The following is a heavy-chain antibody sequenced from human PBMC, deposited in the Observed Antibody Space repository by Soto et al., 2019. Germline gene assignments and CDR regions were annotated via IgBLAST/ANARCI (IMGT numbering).Heavy chain of an antibody. CDR3: VLETVESRIDYYYMDV. CDR2: INPSGGST. V-gene: IGHV1-46*03. D-gene: IGHD2-15*01. J-gene: IGHJ6*03. Sequence: QVQLVQSGAEVKNPGASVKVSCKASGYTFTSYYMHWVRQAPGPGLEWMGIINPSGGSTSYAQKFQGRVTMNRDTSTSTVYMELSSLRSEDTAVYYCVLETVESRIDYYYMDVWGKGTTVTVSS. CDR1: GYTFTSYY.